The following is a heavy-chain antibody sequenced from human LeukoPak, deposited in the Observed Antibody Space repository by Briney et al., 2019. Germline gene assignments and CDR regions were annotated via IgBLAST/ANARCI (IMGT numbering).Heavy chain of an antibody. Sequence: ASVKVSCKASGYTFTTYDINWVRQATGQGLEWMGWVNPNSGNTCYTQKFQGRVTMTRNTSISTAYMELSSLRSEDTAVYYCTRGRGSGHKENWFDPWGQGTLVIVSS. J-gene: IGHJ5*02. CDR3: TRGRGSGHKENWFDP. CDR1: GYTFTTYD. V-gene: IGHV1-8*01. CDR2: VNPNSGNT. D-gene: IGHD6-19*01.